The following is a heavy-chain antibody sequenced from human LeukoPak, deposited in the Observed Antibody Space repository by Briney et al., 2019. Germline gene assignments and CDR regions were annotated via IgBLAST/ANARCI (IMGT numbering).Heavy chain of an antibody. Sequence: SQTLSLTCTVSGASISSGGTFWTWIRQHPGQGLEWIAYISDSGSTYYNPSLKSRVTISVDTSKNQFSLKLSSVTAADTAVYYCASRFYDSSGYYPPDYWGQGTLVTVSS. J-gene: IGHJ4*02. CDR3: ASRFYDSSGYYPPDY. CDR1: GASISSGGTF. V-gene: IGHV4-31*03. CDR2: ISDSGST. D-gene: IGHD3-22*01.